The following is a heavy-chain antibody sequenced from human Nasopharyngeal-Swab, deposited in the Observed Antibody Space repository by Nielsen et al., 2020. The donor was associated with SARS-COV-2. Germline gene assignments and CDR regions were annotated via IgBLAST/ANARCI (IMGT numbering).Heavy chain of an antibody. CDR1: GFTFSSYA. CDR2: ISGSGDTT. Sequence: GESLKISCAASGFTFSSYAMTWVRQAPGKGLEWVPIISGSGDTTCYADSVKDRFTISRDNSKNTLYLQTNSLRVEDTAVYYCAKAPYLRGLDVWGQGTTVTVSS. CDR3: AKAPYLRGLDV. J-gene: IGHJ6*02. D-gene: IGHD2-21*01. V-gene: IGHV3-23*01.